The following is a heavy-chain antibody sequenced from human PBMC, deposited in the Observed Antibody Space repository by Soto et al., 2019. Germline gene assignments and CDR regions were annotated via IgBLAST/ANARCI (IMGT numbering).Heavy chain of an antibody. J-gene: IGHJ4*02. V-gene: IGHV1-18*01. CDR2: ISAYNGNT. CDR1: GYTFTSYG. D-gene: IGHD2-15*01. Sequence: GTSLKVSCTASGYTFTSYGISWVRQAPGQGLEWVGWISAYNGNTNYAQKLQGRVTMTTDTSTSTAYMELRSLRSDDTAVYYCARYCSGGSCWLDYWGQGTLVTVSS. CDR3: ARYCSGGSCWLDY.